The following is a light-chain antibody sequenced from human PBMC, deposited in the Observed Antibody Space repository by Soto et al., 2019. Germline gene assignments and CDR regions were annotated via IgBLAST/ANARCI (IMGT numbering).Light chain of an antibody. V-gene: IGLV2-11*01. Sequence: QSALTQPRSVSGSPGQSVTLSCTGTSSDVGGYHYVSWYQHHPVKAPKIIIFDVNQRPSGVPDRFSGSKSGNTASLTISGLHTENEADYYCCSYAGSYTLVFGGGTKVTVL. J-gene: IGLJ2*01. CDR1: SSDVGGYHY. CDR3: CSYAGSYTLV. CDR2: DVN.